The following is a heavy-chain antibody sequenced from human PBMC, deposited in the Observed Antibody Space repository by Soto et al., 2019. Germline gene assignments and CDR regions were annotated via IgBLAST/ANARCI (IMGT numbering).Heavy chain of an antibody. CDR3: VCRTKTIDAFDI. CDR1: GGSISSGGYY. Sequence: PSETLSLTCTVSGGSISSGGYYWSWIRQHPGKGLEWIGYIYYSGSTYYNPSLKSRVTISVDTSKNQFSLKLSSVTAADTAVYYCVCRTKTIDAFDIWGQGTMGTVSS. D-gene: IGHD2-15*01. CDR2: IYYSGST. J-gene: IGHJ3*02. V-gene: IGHV4-31*03.